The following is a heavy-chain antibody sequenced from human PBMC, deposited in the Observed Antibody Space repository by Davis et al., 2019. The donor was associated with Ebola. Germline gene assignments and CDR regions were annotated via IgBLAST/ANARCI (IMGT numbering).Heavy chain of an antibody. J-gene: IGHJ4*02. CDR1: GYTFTSYG. D-gene: IGHD1-1*01. CDR2: ISAYNGNT. CDR3: ARAQFPTTSDH. Sequence: ASVQVSCKASGYTFTSYGISWVRQAPGQGLEWMGWISAYNGNTNYAQKLQGRVTMTSDTATTTAYMEVGSLRSDDTAVYYCARAQFPTTSDHWGQGTLVTVSS. V-gene: IGHV1-18*04.